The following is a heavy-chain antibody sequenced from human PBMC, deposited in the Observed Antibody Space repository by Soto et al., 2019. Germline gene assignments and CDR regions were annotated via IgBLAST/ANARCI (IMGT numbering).Heavy chain of an antibody. CDR2: VYYSGTT. CDR3: ARMSYFYDKWYFDL. V-gene: IGHV4-30-4*01. Sequence: KTSETLSRTGTVSGASINNNDYYWRWIRQTPGKGLEWIGYVYYSGTTDYIPSLKSRLSMSIDKSQNQFTLKLNSVTAADTATYYCARMSYFYDKWYFDLWGRGTLVTVSS. J-gene: IGHJ2*01. D-gene: IGHD3-22*01. CDR1: GASINNNDYY.